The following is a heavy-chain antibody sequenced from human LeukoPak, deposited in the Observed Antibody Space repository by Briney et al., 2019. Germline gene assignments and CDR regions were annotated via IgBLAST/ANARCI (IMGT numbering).Heavy chain of an antibody. CDR1: GGSISSGGYS. D-gene: IGHD3-10*01. CDR3: ARAGTMVRGARYGMDV. V-gene: IGHV4-30-2*01. Sequence: PSQTLSLTCAVSGGSISSGGYSWSWIRQPPGKGLEWIGYIYHSGSTHYNPSLKSRVTISVDRSKNQFSLKLSSVTAADTAVYYCARAGTMVRGARYGMDVWGKGTTVTVSS. J-gene: IGHJ6*04. CDR2: IYHSGST.